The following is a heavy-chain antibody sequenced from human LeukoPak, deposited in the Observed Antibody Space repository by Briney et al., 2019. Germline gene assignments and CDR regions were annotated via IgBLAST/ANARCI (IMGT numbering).Heavy chain of an antibody. J-gene: IGHJ4*02. D-gene: IGHD1-1*01. V-gene: IGHV4-4*07. CDR3: ARDANARAWDY. CDR1: GGSNSSYY. CDR2: VSSSGTT. Sequence: SETLSLTCTVSGGSNSSYYWTWIRQPAGKGLDWIGRVSSSGTTNYNPSLKSRVTISVDTSKNQFSLNLTSVTAADTAVYYCARDANARAWDYWGQGTLVTVSS.